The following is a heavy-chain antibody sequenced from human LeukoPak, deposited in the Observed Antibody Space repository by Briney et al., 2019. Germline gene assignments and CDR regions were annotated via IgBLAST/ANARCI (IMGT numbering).Heavy chain of an antibody. CDR1: GYTFTSYG. V-gene: IGHV1-18*01. J-gene: IGHJ1*01. CDR2: ISAYNGNT. D-gene: IGHD6-13*01. CDR3: AREGLLGINGYYFQH. Sequence: GASVKVSCKASGYTFTSYGISWVRQAPGQGLEWMGWISAYNGNTNYAQKLQGRVTMTTDTSTSTAYMELRSLRSDDTAVYYCAREGLLGINGYYFQHWGQGTLVTVSS.